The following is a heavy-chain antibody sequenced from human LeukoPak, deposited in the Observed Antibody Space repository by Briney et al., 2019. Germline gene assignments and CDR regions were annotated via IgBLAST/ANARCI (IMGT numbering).Heavy chain of an antibody. CDR1: GFTVSSNY. J-gene: IGHJ3*02. CDR3: AREGYYYDSSGPPYAFDI. V-gene: IGHV3-66*01. CDR2: IYSGGST. D-gene: IGHD3-22*01. Sequence: GGSLRLSCAASGFTVSSNYMSWVRQAPGKGLEWVSVIYSGGSTYYADSVKGRFTISRDNSKNTLYLQMNSLRAEDTAVYYYAREGYYYDSSGPPYAFDIWGQGTMVTVSS.